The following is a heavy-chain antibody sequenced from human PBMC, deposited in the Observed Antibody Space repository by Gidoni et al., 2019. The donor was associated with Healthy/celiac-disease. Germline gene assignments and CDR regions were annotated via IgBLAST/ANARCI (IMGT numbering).Heavy chain of an antibody. J-gene: IGHJ4*02. Sequence: QVQLQESGPGLVKPSETLSLTCTVSGGSISSYYWSWIRQPPGKGLEWIGYIYYSGSTNYNPSLKSRVTISVDTSKNQFSLKLSSVTAADTAVYYCARDLDNWNDGLGYWGQGTLVTVSS. CDR1: GGSISSYY. CDR3: ARDLDNWNDGLGY. D-gene: IGHD1-1*01. V-gene: IGHV4-59*01. CDR2: IYYSGST.